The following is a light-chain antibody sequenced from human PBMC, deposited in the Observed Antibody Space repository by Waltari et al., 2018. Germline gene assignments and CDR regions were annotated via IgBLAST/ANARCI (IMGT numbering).Light chain of an antibody. J-gene: IGLJ2*01. CDR2: DVS. V-gene: IGLV2-14*03. Sequence: QSALTQPACVSGSPGQSVTISCTGTSGDIGGNNFVSWYQQHPGKAPKLMIYDVSYRPSGVSDRFSGSKSGNTASLTISGLQAEDEADYYCSSYPSSVLFGGGTKLTVL. CDR1: SGDIGGNNF. CDR3: SSYPSSVL.